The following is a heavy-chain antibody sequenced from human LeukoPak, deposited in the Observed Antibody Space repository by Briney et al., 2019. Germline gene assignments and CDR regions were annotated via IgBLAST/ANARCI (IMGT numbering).Heavy chain of an antibody. CDR1: GFTFSSYA. Sequence: GGSLRLSCAASGFTFSSYAKHWVRQAPGKGLEWVAVISYDGSNKYYADSVKGRFTISRDNSKNTLYLQMSSLRAEDTAVYYCARTPSAYGDYEPFDYWGQGTLVTVSS. V-gene: IGHV3-30-3*01. D-gene: IGHD4-17*01. J-gene: IGHJ4*02. CDR2: ISYDGSNK. CDR3: ARTPSAYGDYEPFDY.